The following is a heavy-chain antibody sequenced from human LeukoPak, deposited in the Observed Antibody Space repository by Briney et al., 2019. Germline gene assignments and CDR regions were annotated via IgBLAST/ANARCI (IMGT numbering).Heavy chain of an antibody. D-gene: IGHD4-23*01. J-gene: IGHJ2*01. CDR3: ARDLDYGGSFIWYFDL. CDR1: GGSISSFY. V-gene: IGHV4-59*01. Sequence: SETLSLTCTVSGGSISSFYWSWIRQPPGKGLEWIGYIYYRGNTQYNPSLKSRVTISVDTYKNQFSLRLTSVTAADTAVYYCARDLDYGGSFIWYFDLWGRGTLVTVSS. CDR2: IYYRGNT.